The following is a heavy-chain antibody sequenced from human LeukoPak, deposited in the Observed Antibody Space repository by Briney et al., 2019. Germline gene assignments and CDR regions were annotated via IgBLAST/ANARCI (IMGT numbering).Heavy chain of an antibody. V-gene: IGHV4-59*12. CDR3: ARGQVYDYVWGSYRWFDY. J-gene: IGHJ4*02. Sequence: PSETLSLTCTVSGGSISSYYWSWLRQSPGKGLEWIGYIHSGSTNYNPSLKSRVTILVDTSKNQFFLKLSSVTAADTAVYYCARGQVYDYVWGSYRWFDYWGQGTLVTVSS. CDR2: IHSGST. CDR1: GGSISSYY. D-gene: IGHD3-16*02.